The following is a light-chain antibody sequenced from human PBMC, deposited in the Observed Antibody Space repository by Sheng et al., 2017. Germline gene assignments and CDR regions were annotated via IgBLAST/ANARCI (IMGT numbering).Light chain of an antibody. V-gene: IGKV1-39*01. CDR3: QQSYKSPRT. Sequence: DIQLTQSPSSLSAPVGDRVIITCRASESIDTYLNWYQQKPGKAPTVLIYAASRLQSGVPSRFSGSGSGTDFTLTISSIHSEDFATYYCQQSYKSPRTFGQGTKLEI. J-gene: IGKJ2*01. CDR2: AAS. CDR1: ESIDTY.